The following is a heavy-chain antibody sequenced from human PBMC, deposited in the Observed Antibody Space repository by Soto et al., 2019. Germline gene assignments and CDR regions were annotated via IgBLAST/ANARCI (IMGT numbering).Heavy chain of an antibody. D-gene: IGHD3-22*01. CDR1: GFTFDDYA. J-gene: IGHJ6*02. CDR3: AKDGGSSSGYYSASGYYYYYGMDV. CDR2: ISWDGGST. Sequence: EVQLVESGGVVVQPGGSLRLSCTASGFTFDDYAMHWVRQAPGKGLEWVSLISWDGGSTYYADSVKGRFTISRDNSKNSLYLQMNSLRAEDTALYYCAKDGGSSSGYYSASGYYYYYGMDVWGQGTTVTVSS. V-gene: IGHV3-43D*04.